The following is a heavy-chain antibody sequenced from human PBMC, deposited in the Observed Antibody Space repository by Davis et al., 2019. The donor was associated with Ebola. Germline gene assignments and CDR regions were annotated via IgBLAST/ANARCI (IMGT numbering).Heavy chain of an antibody. CDR2: LSWNSGSI. J-gene: IGHJ6*02. CDR1: GFTFDDYA. Sequence: SLKISCAASGFTFDDYAMHWVRQAPGKGLEWVSGLSWNSGSIGYADSVKGRFAISRDNAKNSLYLQMNSLRAEDTALYYCAKDIEDYYYYGMDVWGQGTTVTVSS. V-gene: IGHV3-9*01. CDR3: AKDIEDYYYYGMDV.